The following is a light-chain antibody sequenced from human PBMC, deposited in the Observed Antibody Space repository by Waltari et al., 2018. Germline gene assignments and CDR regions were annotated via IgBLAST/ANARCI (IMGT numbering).Light chain of an antibody. J-gene: IGKJ4*01. V-gene: IGKV4-1*01. CDR2: WAS. Sequence: DIVMTQSPDSLAVSLGSGTTTTSTSSQSVLYSSNNKNFLACYQQKPGQHPKVLIYWASPRESGVPDRFSGSGSGTDFTLTISSLQAEDVAVYYCQKYYTTPLTFGGGTKVEIK. CDR3: QKYYTTPLT. CDR1: QSVLYSSNNKNF.